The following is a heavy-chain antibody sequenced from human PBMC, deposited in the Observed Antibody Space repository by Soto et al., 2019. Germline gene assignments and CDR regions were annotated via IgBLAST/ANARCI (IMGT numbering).Heavy chain of an antibody. V-gene: IGHV3-7*01. J-gene: IGHJ4*02. CDR1: GFTLSSYW. CDR2: IKQDGSEK. D-gene: IGHD5-12*01. Sequence: PGGSLRLSCAASGFTLSSYWMSWVRQAPGKGLEWVANIKQDGSEKYYVDSVKGRFTISRDNAKNSLYLQMNSLRAEDTAVYYCASSLIEYSGYEAPDYWGQGTLVTVSS. CDR3: ASSLIEYSGYEAPDY.